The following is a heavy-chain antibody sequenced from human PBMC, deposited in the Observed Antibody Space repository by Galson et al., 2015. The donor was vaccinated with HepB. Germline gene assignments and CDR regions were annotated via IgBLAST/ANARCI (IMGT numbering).Heavy chain of an antibody. CDR3: ARARGAGAGDYENWYFDL. V-gene: IGHV3-30-3*01. J-gene: IGHJ2*01. D-gene: IGHD4-17*01. CDR1: GFTFNNYP. Sequence: SLRLSCAASGFTFNNYPMHWVRQAPGKGLEWVTVISFSGNYTTYADSGKGRFTISRDNSKNTLFLQMNSLRPEDTAVYYCARARGAGAGDYENWYFDLWGRGTLVTVSS. CDR2: ISFSGNYT.